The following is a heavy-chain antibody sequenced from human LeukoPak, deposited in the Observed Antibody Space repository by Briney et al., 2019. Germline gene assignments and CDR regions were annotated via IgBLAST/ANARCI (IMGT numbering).Heavy chain of an antibody. V-gene: IGHV3-7*01. D-gene: IGHD3-22*01. J-gene: IGHJ5*02. CDR1: GFTFSSYW. CDR2: IKQDGSEK. CDR3: ARAPTYYYDSSGYYYEYDNWFDP. Sequence: PGGSLRLSCAASGFTFSSYWMSWVRQAPGKGLEWVANIKQDGSEKYYVDSVKGRFTISRDNAKNSLYLQMNSLRAEDTAVYYCARAPTYYYDSSGYYYEYDNWFDPWGQGTLVTVSS.